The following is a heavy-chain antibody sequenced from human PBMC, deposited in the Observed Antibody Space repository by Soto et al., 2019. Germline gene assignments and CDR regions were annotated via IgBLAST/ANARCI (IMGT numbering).Heavy chain of an antibody. CDR3: ARANYYDGSGRGRGYYYYYGMDV. CDR2: INAGNGNT. CDR1: GYTFTNYA. J-gene: IGHJ6*02. D-gene: IGHD3-22*01. Sequence: QVQLVQSGAEVKKPGASVKVSCKASGYTFTNYAIHWVRQAPGQRLEWMGWINAGNGNTKYSQKFQGRVTITRDTSAHTAYMELSSLRSEDTAVYYCARANYYDGSGRGRGYYYYYGMDVWGQGTTVTVSS. V-gene: IGHV1-3*01.